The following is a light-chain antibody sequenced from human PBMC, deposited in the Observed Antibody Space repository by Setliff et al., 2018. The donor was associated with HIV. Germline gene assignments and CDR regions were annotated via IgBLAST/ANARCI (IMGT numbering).Light chain of an antibody. Sequence: QSVLTQPASVSGSPGQSITTACTGTSRDVGGYNYVSWYQQHPGKAPKLIIYEVRNRPSGVSNRFSDSKSGNTASLTISGLQAEDEADYYCSSYAITNTLPFGTGTKGTVL. CDR1: SRDVGGYNY. CDR2: EVR. J-gene: IGLJ1*01. V-gene: IGLV2-14*01. CDR3: SSYAITNTLP.